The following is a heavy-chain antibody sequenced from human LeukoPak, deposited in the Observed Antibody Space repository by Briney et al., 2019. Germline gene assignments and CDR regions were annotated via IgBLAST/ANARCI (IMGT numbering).Heavy chain of an antibody. CDR1: GFTFDDYA. CDR2: ISWNSGSI. D-gene: IGHD3-10*01. V-gene: IGHV3-9*01. J-gene: IGHJ4*02. Sequence: GGSLRLSCAASGFTFDDYAMHWVRQAPGKGLEWVSGISWNSGSIGYADSVKGRFTISRDNAKNSLYLQMNSLRAEDTALYYCAKDAVGSGSYYNWGFDYWGQGTLVTVSS. CDR3: AKDAVGSGSYYNWGFDY.